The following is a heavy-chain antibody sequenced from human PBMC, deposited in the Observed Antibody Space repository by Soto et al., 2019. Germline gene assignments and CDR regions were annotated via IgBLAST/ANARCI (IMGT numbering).Heavy chain of an antibody. CDR1: GFTFSSYG. CDR2: ISYDGSNK. V-gene: IGHV3-30*18. CDR3: AEKGGEVEGNWFDP. Sequence: QVQLVESGGGVVQPGRSLRLSCAASGFTFSSYGMHWVRQAPGKGLEWVAVISYDGSNKYYADSVKGRFTSSRDNSKKQLYVHRNNVRAEDTAVYYWAEKGGEVEGNWFDPWGQGTLVTVSS. J-gene: IGHJ5*02. D-gene: IGHD1-1*01.